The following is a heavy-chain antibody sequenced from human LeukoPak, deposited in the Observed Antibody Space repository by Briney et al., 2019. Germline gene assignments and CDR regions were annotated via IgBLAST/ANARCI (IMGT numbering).Heavy chain of an antibody. D-gene: IGHD3-22*01. CDR1: GFTFTSSG. CDR3: AAEGSYYYDSNGYSNWFDP. J-gene: IGHJ5*02. V-gene: IGHV1-58*02. CDR2: IVVGSGNT. Sequence: SVKVSCKASGFTFTSSGMQWVRQARGQRLECIGYIVVGSGNTNYAQKFQERVTITRDMSTSTAYMELSSLRSEDTAVYYCAAEGSYYYDSNGYSNWFDPWGQGTLVTASS.